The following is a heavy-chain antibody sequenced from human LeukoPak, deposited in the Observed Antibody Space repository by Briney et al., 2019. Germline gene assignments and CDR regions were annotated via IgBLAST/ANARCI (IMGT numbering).Heavy chain of an antibody. Sequence: PGGSLRLSCAASGFTFSSYAMSWVRQAPGKGLEWVSAISGSGGSTYYADSVKGRFTISRDNSKNTLYLQMNSLRAEDTAEYYWAKGFGFINDADYWGQGTLVTVSS. CDR1: GFTFSSYA. CDR3: AKGFGFINDADY. CDR2: ISGSGGST. D-gene: IGHD1-1*01. V-gene: IGHV3-23*01. J-gene: IGHJ4*02.